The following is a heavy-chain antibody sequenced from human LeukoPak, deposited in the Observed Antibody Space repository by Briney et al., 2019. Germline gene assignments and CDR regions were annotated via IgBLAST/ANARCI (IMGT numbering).Heavy chain of an antibody. D-gene: IGHD2/OR15-2a*01. Sequence: GASVKVSCKASGYTFTGYYMHWVRQAPGQGLEWMGRINPNSGGTNYAQKFQGRVTMTRDTSISTAYMELSRLRSDDTAVYYCARDQPIGGAFDIWGQGTMVTVSS. CDR1: GYTFTGYY. CDR3: ARDQPIGGAFDI. J-gene: IGHJ3*02. V-gene: IGHV1-2*06. CDR2: INPNSGGT.